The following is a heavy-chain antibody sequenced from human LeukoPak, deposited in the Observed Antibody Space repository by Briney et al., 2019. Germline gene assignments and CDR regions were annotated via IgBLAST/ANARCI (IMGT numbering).Heavy chain of an antibody. D-gene: IGHD3-10*01. CDR2: IKQDGSEK. Sequence: PGGSLRLSCAASGFTLSSYWMSWVRQAPGKGLEWVANIKQDGSEKYYVDSVKGRFTISRDNAKNSLYLQMNSLRAEDTAVYYCARAKPKNMVRGLIMRRESRYYFDYWGQGTLVTVSS. CDR1: GFTLSSYW. CDR3: ARAKPKNMVRGLIMRRESRYYFDY. V-gene: IGHV3-7*01. J-gene: IGHJ4*02.